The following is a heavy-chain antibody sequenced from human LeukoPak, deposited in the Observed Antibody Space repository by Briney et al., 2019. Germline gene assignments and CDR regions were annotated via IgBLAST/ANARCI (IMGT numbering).Heavy chain of an antibody. J-gene: IGHJ3*02. V-gene: IGHV1-46*01. CDR1: GYTFTSYY. CDR2: INPSGST. CDR3: ARGQWLGHDAFDI. D-gene: IGHD6-19*01. Sequence: ASVKVSCKASGYTFTSYYMHWVRQAPGQGLEWMGIINPSGSTSNAQKFQGRVTMTRDMSTTTVYMELSSLRSEDTAVYYCARGQWLGHDAFDIWGLGTMVTVSS.